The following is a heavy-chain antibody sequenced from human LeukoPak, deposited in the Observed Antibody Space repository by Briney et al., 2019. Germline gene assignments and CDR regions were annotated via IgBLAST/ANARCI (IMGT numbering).Heavy chain of an antibody. J-gene: IGHJ4*02. CDR1: GGSISSYY. Sequence: SETLSLTCTVSGGSISSYYWSWIRQPPGKGLERIGYIYYSGSTNYNPSLKSRVTISLDTSKNQFSLKLSSVTAADTAMYYCARRTGYYDGFDYWGQGTLVTVSS. D-gene: IGHD3/OR15-3a*01. CDR2: IYYSGST. CDR3: ARRTGYYDGFDY. V-gene: IGHV4-59*01.